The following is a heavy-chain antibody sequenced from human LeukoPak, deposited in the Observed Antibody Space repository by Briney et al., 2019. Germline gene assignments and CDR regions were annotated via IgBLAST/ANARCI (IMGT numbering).Heavy chain of an antibody. Sequence: GGSLRLSCAGSGFAFSGFVLSWVRRASGKGLEWVGRVRSRNSNYATAFAASVEGRFTISRDDSQNTVYLQMNSLKVEDTAVYYCTRSFSDYFDYWGQGAQVTVSS. D-gene: IGHD3-10*01. CDR1: GFAFSGFV. CDR3: TRSFSDYFDY. V-gene: IGHV3-73*01. J-gene: IGHJ4*02. CDR2: VRSRNSNYAT.